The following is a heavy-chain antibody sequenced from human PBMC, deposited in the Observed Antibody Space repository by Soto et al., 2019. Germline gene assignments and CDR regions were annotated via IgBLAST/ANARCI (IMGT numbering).Heavy chain of an antibody. J-gene: IGHJ4*02. Sequence: VQLVESGGGVVQPGRSLRLSCAASGFTFSSYGMHWVRQAPGKGLEWVAVISYDGSNKYYADSVKGRFTISRDNSKNKLYLQMNSLRAEDTAVYYCAKAPYGDYGYYFDYWGQGTLVTVSS. CDR1: GFTFSSYG. D-gene: IGHD4-17*01. CDR3: AKAPYGDYGYYFDY. V-gene: IGHV3-30*18. CDR2: ISYDGSNK.